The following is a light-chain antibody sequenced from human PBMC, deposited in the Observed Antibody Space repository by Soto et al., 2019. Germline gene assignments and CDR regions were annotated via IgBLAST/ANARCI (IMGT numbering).Light chain of an antibody. CDR1: SSDVGGYNY. CDR3: SSYTSSSPHVV. Sequence: QSSLTQPASVSGSPGQSITISCTGTSSDVGGYNYVSWYQQHPGKAPKLMIYEVSNRPSGVSNRFSGSKSGNTASLTISGLQAEDEADYYCSSYTSSSPHVVFGGGTKVTVL. V-gene: IGLV2-14*01. J-gene: IGLJ2*01. CDR2: EVS.